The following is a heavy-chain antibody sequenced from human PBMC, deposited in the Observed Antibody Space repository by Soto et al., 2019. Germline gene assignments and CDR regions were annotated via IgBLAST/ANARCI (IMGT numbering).Heavy chain of an antibody. CDR3: AREAGYYYYYMDV. CDR1: GFTFSSYG. Sequence: GGSLRLSCAASGFTFSSYGMHWVRQAPGKGLEWVAVIWYDGSNKYYADSVKGRFTISRDNSKNTLYLQMNSLRAEDTAVYYCAREAGYYYYYMDVWGKGTTVTVSS. CDR2: IWYDGSNK. J-gene: IGHJ6*03. V-gene: IGHV3-33*01. D-gene: IGHD3-10*01.